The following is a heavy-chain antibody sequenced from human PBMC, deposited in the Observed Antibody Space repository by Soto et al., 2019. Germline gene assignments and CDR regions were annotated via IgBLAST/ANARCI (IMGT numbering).Heavy chain of an antibody. CDR3: ARGRYGDY. Sequence: QVHLVQSGAEVKKPGASVKVSCTGSGYAFTTYGITWVRQAPGQGLEWMGWISAHNGNTNYAQKPQGRVTVPRDTSTSTAYMELRSLRSDDTAVYYCARGRYGDYWGQGALVTVSS. V-gene: IGHV1-18*01. CDR2: ISAHNGNT. CDR1: GYAFTTYG. D-gene: IGHD1-1*01. J-gene: IGHJ4*02.